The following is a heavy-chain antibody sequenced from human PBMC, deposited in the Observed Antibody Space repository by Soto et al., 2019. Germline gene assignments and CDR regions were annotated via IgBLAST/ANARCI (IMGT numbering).Heavy chain of an antibody. CDR1: SGSISSSNW. CDR2: VYHSGST. D-gene: IGHD6-13*01. CDR3: ARDGGGGSWKSKDYFDY. J-gene: IGHJ4*02. V-gene: IGHV4-4*02. Sequence: QVQLQESGPGLVKPSGTLSLTCAVSSGSISSSNWWSWVRQPPGKGLEWMGEVYHSGSTNYNPSLKSRVTISVVKSKNQFSLKLSAVTAADTAVYYCARDGGGGSWKSKDYFDYWGQGTLVNVSS.